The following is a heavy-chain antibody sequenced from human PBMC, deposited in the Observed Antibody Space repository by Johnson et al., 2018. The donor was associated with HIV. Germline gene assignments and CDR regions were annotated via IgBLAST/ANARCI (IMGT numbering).Heavy chain of an antibody. J-gene: IGHJ3*02. CDR3: ARPYYDTNDHYLYAFDI. CDR2: IRQDGSEK. CDR1: GFTFSSYW. V-gene: IGHV3-7*01. D-gene: IGHD3-22*01. Sequence: EVQLVESGGGLVQPGGSLRLSCAASGFTFSSYWMSWVRQAPGKGLEWVANIRQDGSEKYYVDSVKGRFTISRDNAKNSLYLQMNSLRAEYTAVYYCARPYYDTNDHYLYAFDIWGQGTMVTVSS.